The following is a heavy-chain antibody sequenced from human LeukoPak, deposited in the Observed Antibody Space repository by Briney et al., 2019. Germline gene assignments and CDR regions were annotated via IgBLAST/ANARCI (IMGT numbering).Heavy chain of an antibody. CDR2: INPNSGGT. V-gene: IGHV1-2*04. J-gene: IGHJ5*02. CDR3: AREGSSGWSRWFDP. D-gene: IGHD6-19*01. CDR1: GYTFSSYD. Sequence: ASVKVSCKASGYTFSSYDINWVRQAPGQGLEWMGWINPNSGGTNYAQKFQGWVTMTRDTSISTAYMELSRLRSDDTAVYYCAREGSSGWSRWFDPWGQGTLVTVSS.